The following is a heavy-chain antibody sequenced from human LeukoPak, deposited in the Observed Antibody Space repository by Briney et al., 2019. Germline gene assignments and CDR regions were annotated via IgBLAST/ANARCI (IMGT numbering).Heavy chain of an antibody. J-gene: IGHJ4*02. Sequence: SETLSLTCAVYGGSFSGYYWSWIRQPPGKGLEWIGEINHSGSTNYNPSLKSRVTISVDTSKNQFSLKLSSVTAADTAVYYCAREPYWDDVPFDHRGQGPLVTVSS. V-gene: IGHV4-34*01. CDR3: AREPYWDDVPFDH. CDR1: GGSFSGYY. D-gene: IGHD1-1*01. CDR2: INHSGST.